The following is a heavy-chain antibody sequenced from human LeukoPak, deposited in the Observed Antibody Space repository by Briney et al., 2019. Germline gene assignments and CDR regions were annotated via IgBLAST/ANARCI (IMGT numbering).Heavy chain of an antibody. Sequence: ASVKVSCKASGYTFTGYYMHWVRQAPGLGLEWMGWINPNSGDTKNAQNYQGRITMTRDTSISTVYMELTSLRSDDTAVFYCARASGGGQTSFDIWGQGTVVTVSS. CDR2: INPNSGDT. CDR3: ARASGGGQTSFDI. J-gene: IGHJ3*02. CDR1: GYTFTGYY. D-gene: IGHD3-16*01. V-gene: IGHV1-2*02.